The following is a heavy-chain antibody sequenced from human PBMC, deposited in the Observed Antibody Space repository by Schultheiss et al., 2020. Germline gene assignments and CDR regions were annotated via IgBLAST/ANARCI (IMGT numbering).Heavy chain of an antibody. D-gene: IGHD2-2*01. Sequence: ASVKVSCKVSGYTLTKLSMHWVRQAPGKGLEWMGGFDPEDGETIYAQKFQGRVTMTEDTSTDTAYMELSSLRSEDTAVYYCATSFKEFCSTSCHYYYYYGMDVWGQGTTVNVSS. CDR3: ATSFKEFCSTSCHYYYYYGMDV. J-gene: IGHJ6*02. CDR2: FDPEDGET. CDR1: GYTLTKLS. V-gene: IGHV1-24*01.